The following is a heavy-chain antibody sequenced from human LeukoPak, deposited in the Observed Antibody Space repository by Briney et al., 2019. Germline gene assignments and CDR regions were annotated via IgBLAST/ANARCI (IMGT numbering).Heavy chain of an antibody. Sequence: ASVKVSCKASGCTFTTYGVGWVRQAPGQGLEWMGWISAYTGDTSYAQKLQGRVTMTTDTSTSTAYMELRSLRSDDTAVYYCARTPRYDFWSGYLFDYWGQGTLVTVSS. D-gene: IGHD3-3*01. CDR1: GCTFTTYG. J-gene: IGHJ4*02. CDR3: ARTPRYDFWSGYLFDY. V-gene: IGHV1-18*01. CDR2: ISAYTGDT.